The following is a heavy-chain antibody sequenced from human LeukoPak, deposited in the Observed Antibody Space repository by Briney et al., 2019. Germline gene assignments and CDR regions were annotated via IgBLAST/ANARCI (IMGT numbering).Heavy chain of an antibody. J-gene: IGHJ4*02. CDR2: INPNSGGT. V-gene: IGHV1-2*04. CDR1: GYTFTGYY. CDR3: ARAPAGYSSSWLALYFDY. Sequence: ASVKVSCKASGYTFTGYYMHWVRQAPGQGLEWMGWINPNSGGTNYAQKFQGWVTMTRDTSISTAYMELSRLRSDDTAVYYCARAPAGYSSSWLALYFDYWGQGTLVTVSS. D-gene: IGHD6-13*01.